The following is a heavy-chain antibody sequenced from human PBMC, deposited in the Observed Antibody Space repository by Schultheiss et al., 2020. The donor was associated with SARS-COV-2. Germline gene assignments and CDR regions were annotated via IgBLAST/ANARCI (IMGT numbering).Heavy chain of an antibody. CDR2: ISWNSGSI. J-gene: IGHJ4*02. V-gene: IGHV3-9*01. Sequence: GGSLRLSCAASGFTFSSYAMHWVRQAPGKGLEWVSGISWNSGSIGYADSVKGRFTISRDNSKNTLYLQMNSLRAEDTAVYYCAREAGNSADYWGQGTLVTVSS. CDR1: GFTFSSYA. D-gene: IGHD4-23*01. CDR3: AREAGNSADY.